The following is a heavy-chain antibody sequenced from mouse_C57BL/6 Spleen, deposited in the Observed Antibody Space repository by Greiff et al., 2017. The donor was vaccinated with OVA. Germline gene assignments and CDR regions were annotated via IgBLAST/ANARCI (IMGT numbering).Heavy chain of an antibody. V-gene: IGHV3-6*01. D-gene: IGHD2-4*01. J-gene: IGHJ2*01. Sequence: VQLQQSGPGLVKPSQSLSLTCSVTGYSITSGYYWNWIRQFPGNKLEWMGYISYDGSNNYNPSLKNRISITHDTSKNQFFLKLNSVTTEDTATYYCAREDYLYYFDYWGQGTTLTVSS. CDR3: AREDYLYYFDY. CDR1: GYSITSGYY. CDR2: ISYDGSN.